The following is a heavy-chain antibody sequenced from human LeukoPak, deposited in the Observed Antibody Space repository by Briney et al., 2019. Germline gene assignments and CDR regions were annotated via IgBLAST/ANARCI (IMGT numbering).Heavy chain of an antibody. CDR2: IYYSGST. J-gene: IGHJ6*02. V-gene: IGHV4-59*08. CDR3: ARSYYYGSGSYGMDV. D-gene: IGHD3-10*01. Sequence: PSETLSLTCTVSGGSISSYYWSWIRQPPGKGLDWIGYIYYSGSTNYNPSLKSRVTISVDTSKNQFSLKLSSVTAADTAVYYCARSYYYGSGSYGMDVWGQGTTVTVSS. CDR1: GGSISSYY.